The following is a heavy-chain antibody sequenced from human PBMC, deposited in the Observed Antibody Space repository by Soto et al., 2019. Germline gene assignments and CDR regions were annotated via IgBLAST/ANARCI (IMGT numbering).Heavy chain of an antibody. CDR1: GGSIISSNFY. J-gene: IGHJ5*02. V-gene: IGHV4-39*01. Sequence: SETLSLTCTVSGGSIISSNFYWGWIRQPPGKGLEWIGSVEYGGSTYDNPSLKSRVTLSADTSKNQFSLNLTSVTAADTAIYYCARHVRGAVTMNWFDPWGHGTLVTVSS. CDR2: VEYGGST. CDR3: ARHVRGAVTMNWFDP. D-gene: IGHD4-17*01.